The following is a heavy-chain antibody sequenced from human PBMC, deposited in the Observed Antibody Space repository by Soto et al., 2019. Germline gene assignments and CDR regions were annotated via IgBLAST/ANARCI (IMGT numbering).Heavy chain of an antibody. CDR2: INHRGNT. J-gene: IGHJ1*01. CDR1: GGSFSGYF. CDR3: ARGLRDSSGYYHVHYFQH. D-gene: IGHD3-22*01. Sequence: QVQLHQWGAGLLKPSDTLSLTCAVYGGSFSGYFWTWIRQPPGKGLEWIGEINHRGNTNYSPSLKSRVTISLDTSKKQFSRKLSSGTAADTAVYYCARGLRDSSGYYHVHYFQHWGQGTLVTVSS. V-gene: IGHV4-34*01.